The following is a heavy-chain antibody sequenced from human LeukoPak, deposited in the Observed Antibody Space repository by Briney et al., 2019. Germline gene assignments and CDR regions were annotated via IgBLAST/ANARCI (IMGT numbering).Heavy chain of an antibody. J-gene: IGHJ3*02. CDR3: ARDLGGSYYVGSDAFDI. CDR1: GDSINSLDL. D-gene: IGHD1-26*01. V-gene: IGHV4-4*02. Sequence: SETLSLTCTVSGDSINSLDLWSWVRQPPGKGLEWIGEMYLSGTTHSNPSVKSRVTISIDKSKNQFFLNLSSVTAADTAVYYCARDLGGSYYVGSDAFDIWGQGTMVTVSS. CDR2: MYLSGTT.